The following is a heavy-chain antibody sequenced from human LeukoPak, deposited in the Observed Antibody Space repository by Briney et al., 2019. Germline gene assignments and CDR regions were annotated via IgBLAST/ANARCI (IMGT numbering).Heavy chain of an antibody. CDR1: GGSFSGYY. CDR2: INHSGST. J-gene: IGHJ4*02. Sequence: SSETLSLTCAVYGGSFSGYYWSWIRQPPGKGLEWIGEINHSGSTNYNPSLKSRVTISVDTSKNQFSLKLSSVTAADTAVYYCARGREDGLDYWGQGTLVTVSS. V-gene: IGHV4-34*01. CDR3: ARGREDGLDY.